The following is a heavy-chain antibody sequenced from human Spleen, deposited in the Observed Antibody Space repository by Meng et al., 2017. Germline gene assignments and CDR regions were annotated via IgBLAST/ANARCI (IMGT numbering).Heavy chain of an antibody. D-gene: IGHD4-17*01. J-gene: IGHJ4*02. CDR2: IRSKAYGGTI. CDR3: TRDYGEIDY. Sequence: GESLKISCTASGFTFGDYAMSWVRQAPGKGLEWVGFIRSKAYGGTIEYAASVKGRFTISRDDSKSIAYLQMNSLKTEDTAVYYCTRDYGEIDYWGQGTLVTVSS. CDR1: GFTFGDYA. V-gene: IGHV3-49*04.